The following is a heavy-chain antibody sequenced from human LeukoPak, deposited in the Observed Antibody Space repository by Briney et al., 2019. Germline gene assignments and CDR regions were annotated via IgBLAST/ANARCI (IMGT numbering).Heavy chain of an antibody. CDR1: GGSISSNNYY. CDR3: VTVYYYDSSGYGDY. J-gene: IGHJ4*02. D-gene: IGHD3-22*01. V-gene: IGHV4-39*07. CDR2: IYHSGST. Sequence: SETLSLTCTVSGGSISSNNYYWGWIRQPPGKGLEWIGSIYHSGSTYYNPSLKSRVTISVDTSKNQFSLKLSSVTAADTAVYYCVTVYYYDSSGYGDYWGQGTLVTVSS.